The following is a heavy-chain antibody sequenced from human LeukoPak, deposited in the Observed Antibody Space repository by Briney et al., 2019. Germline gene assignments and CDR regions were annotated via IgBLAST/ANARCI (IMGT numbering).Heavy chain of an antibody. D-gene: IGHD6-13*01. Sequence: GGSLRLSCAASGFTFSSYEMNWVRQAPGKGLEWVSYISSSGSTINYADSVKGRFTTSRDNAKNSLYLQMNSLRAEDTAVYYCATHTIGYSSSGAFDIWGQGTMATVSS. J-gene: IGHJ3*02. CDR3: ATHTIGYSSSGAFDI. CDR1: GFTFSSYE. V-gene: IGHV3-48*03. CDR2: ISSSGSTI.